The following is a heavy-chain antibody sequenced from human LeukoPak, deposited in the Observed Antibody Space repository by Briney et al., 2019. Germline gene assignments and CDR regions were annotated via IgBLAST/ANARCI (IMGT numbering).Heavy chain of an antibody. Sequence: GGSLRLSCAASGFTFSSYSMNWVRQAPGKGLEWVSSISSSSSYIYYADSVKGRFTISRDNANNSLYLQMNSLRAEDTAVYYCARNYGSGSYYYYYYYYYMDVWGKGTTVTVSS. V-gene: IGHV3-21*01. J-gene: IGHJ6*03. CDR2: ISSSSSYI. CDR3: ARNYGSGSYYYYYYYYYMDV. D-gene: IGHD3-10*01. CDR1: GFTFSSYS.